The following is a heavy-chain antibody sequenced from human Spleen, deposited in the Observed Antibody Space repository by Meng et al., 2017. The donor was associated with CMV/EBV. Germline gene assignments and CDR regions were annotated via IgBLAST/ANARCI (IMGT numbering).Heavy chain of an antibody. D-gene: IGHD6-13*01. CDR2: INPNSGDT. V-gene: IGHV1-2*06. Sequence: VQLVQSGAEVKKPGASVKVSCKASGYTFTGYYMHWVRQAPGQGLEWMGRINPNSGDTNSAQNFQGRVTMTRDTSISTAYMDLSRLRSDDTAVYYCARAISSSYYSASFDYWGQGTLVTVSS. CDR1: GYTFTGYY. J-gene: IGHJ4*02. CDR3: ARAISSSYYSASFDY.